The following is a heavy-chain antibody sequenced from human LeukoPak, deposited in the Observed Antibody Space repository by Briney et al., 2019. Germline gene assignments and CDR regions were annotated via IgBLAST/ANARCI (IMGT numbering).Heavy chain of an antibody. CDR3: AREESIGSYQFLHDY. CDR2: ISAYNGNT. J-gene: IGHJ4*02. Sequence: GASVKVSCKASGYTFTSSAISWVRQAPGQGLEWMGWISAYNGNTNYAQKLQGRVTMTTDTSTSTAYMELRSLTSDDTAVYYCAREESIGSYQFLHDYWGQGTLVTVSS. D-gene: IGHD1-26*01. V-gene: IGHV1-18*01. CDR1: GYTFTSSA.